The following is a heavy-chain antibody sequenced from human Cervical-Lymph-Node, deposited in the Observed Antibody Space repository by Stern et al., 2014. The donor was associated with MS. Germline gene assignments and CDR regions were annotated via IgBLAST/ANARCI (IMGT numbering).Heavy chain of an antibody. CDR1: GFTVSSFY. CDR3: ARVQNFYDSSGFDP. J-gene: IGHJ4*02. D-gene: IGHD3-22*01. Sequence: EVQLVESGGDLVQPGGSLRLSCAASGFTVSSFYMSWVRQAPGQGLEWISVIYTGCRTYYADSVKGRFTISRDNSKNTLYLQMSSLRAEDTATYYCARVQNFYDSSGFDPWGPGTLVTVSS. CDR2: IYTGCRT. V-gene: IGHV3-66*02.